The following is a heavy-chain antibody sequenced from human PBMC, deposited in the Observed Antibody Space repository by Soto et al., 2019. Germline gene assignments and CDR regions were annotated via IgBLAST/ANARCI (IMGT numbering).Heavy chain of an antibody. CDR1: GFTFSSYA. D-gene: IGHD6-13*01. Sequence: EVQLLESGGGLVQPGGSLRLSCAASGFTFSSYAMSWVRQAPGKGLEWVSAISGSGGSTYNADSVKGRFTISRDNSKNRLYLQMNSMSAEDTAVYYCAKSAGKQLVPDYWGQGTLVTVSS. V-gene: IGHV3-23*01. CDR2: ISGSGGST. CDR3: AKSAGKQLVPDY. J-gene: IGHJ4*02.